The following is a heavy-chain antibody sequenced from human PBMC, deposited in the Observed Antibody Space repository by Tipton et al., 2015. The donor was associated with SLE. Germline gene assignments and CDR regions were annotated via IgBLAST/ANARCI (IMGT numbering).Heavy chain of an antibody. CDR1: GGSFSGYY. J-gene: IGHJ4*02. V-gene: IGHV4-34*01. CDR2: INHSGST. D-gene: IGHD6-6*01. CDR3: ARGRGSSSSWHY. Sequence: GLVKPSETLSLTCAVYGGSFSGYYWSWIRQPPGKGLEWIGEINHSGSTNYNPSLKSRVTISVDTSKNQFSLKLSSVTAADTAVYYCARGRGSSSSWHYWGQGTLVTVSS.